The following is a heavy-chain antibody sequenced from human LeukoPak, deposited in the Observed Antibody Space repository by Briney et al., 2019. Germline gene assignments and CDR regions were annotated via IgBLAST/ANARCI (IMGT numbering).Heavy chain of an antibody. CDR3: ARGVATIRVADYFDY. CDR1: GFTFSSYW. D-gene: IGHD5-12*01. Sequence: PGGSLRLSCAASGFTFSSYWMSWVRQAPGKGLEWVANINQDGSEKYYVDSVKGRFTISRDNAKNSLYLQMNSLRAEDTAVYYCARGVATIRVADYFDYWGQGTLVTVSS. CDR2: INQDGSEK. V-gene: IGHV3-7*01. J-gene: IGHJ4*02.